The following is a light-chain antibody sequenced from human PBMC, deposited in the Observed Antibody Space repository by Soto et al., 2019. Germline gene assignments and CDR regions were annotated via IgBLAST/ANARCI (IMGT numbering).Light chain of an antibody. CDR2: TNH. CDR3: AAWDDSLSGWV. V-gene: IGLV1-47*01. Sequence: QSVLTQPPSASGTPGQRVTISCSGSSSNIGSNYVSWYQQLPGTAPKLLIYTNHQRPSGVPDRFSGSKSGTSASLAISGLRSEDEADYYCAAWDDSLSGWVFGGGTQLTVL. CDR1: SSNIGSNY. J-gene: IGLJ3*02.